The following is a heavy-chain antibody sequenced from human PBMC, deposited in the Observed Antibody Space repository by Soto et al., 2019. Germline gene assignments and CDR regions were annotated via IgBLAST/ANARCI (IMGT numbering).Heavy chain of an antibody. D-gene: IGHD2-21*02. J-gene: IGHJ4*02. Sequence: QVQLVQSGAEEKKPGASVKVSCKASGYTFTSYAMHWVRQATGQRLEWMGWINAANGNTKYSQKFQGRVTITRDTSARPAYLEMSSLRSEDTAVYYCARSILVVTALDYWGQGSLVTVSS. CDR2: INAANGNT. V-gene: IGHV1-3*05. CDR1: GYTFTSYA. CDR3: ARSILVVTALDY.